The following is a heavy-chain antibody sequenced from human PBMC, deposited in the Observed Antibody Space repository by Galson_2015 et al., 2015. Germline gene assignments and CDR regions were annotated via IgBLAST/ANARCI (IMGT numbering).Heavy chain of an antibody. CDR1: GYTFTSYY. CDR3: ARDTAAAAEDY. CDR2: INPSGGST. J-gene: IGHJ4*02. V-gene: IGHV1-46*01. D-gene: IGHD6-13*01. Sequence: SVTVSCKASGYTFTSYYMHWVRQVPGQGLEWMGIINPSGGSTSYAQKFQGRVTMTRDTSTSTVYMEMSSLRSEDTAVYYCARDTAAAAEDYWGQGTLVTVSS.